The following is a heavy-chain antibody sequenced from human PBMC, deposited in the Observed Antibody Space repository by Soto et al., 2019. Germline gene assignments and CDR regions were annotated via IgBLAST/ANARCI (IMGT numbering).Heavy chain of an antibody. CDR2: IIPILGIA. CDR1: GGTFSSYT. D-gene: IGHD4-17*01. J-gene: IGHJ4*02. V-gene: IGHV1-69*02. CDR3: ARGDYGGFDY. Sequence: QVQLVQSGAEVKKPGSSVKVSCKASGGTFSSYTISWVRQAPGQGLEWMGRIIPILGIANYAQKFQGRVRISXDKSTSTAYMELSSLRSEDTAVYYCARGDYGGFDYWGQGTLVTVSS.